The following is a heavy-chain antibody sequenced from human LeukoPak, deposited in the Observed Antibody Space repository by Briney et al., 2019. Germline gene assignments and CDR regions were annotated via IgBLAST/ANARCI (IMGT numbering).Heavy chain of an antibody. CDR1: GFTFSSYG. J-gene: IGHJ4*02. D-gene: IGHD4-11*01. CDR2: IRYDGSNK. CDR3: ARVGMWGYSNTIDY. V-gene: IGHV3-30*02. Sequence: GGSLRLSCAASGFTFSSYGMYWVRQAPGKGLEWVAFIRYDGSNKYYPGSVKGRLTVSRDNSKNRLYLQMKSLRAEDTAVYYCARVGMWGYSNTIDYWGQGTLVTVSS.